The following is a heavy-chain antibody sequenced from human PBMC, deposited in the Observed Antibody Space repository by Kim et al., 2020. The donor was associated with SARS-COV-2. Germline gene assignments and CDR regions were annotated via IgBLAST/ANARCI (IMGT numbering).Heavy chain of an antibody. CDR2: FNYNGNT. CDR3: AKGAGCYGF. CDR1: GGSITSYH. J-gene: IGHJ4*02. D-gene: IGHD6-19*01. Sequence: SETLSLTCTVSGGSITSYHWSCLRQPPGKGLEWIGYFNYNGNTNYNPALKSRVTISVDASKNQLSLKQIAVTGADTAVIFYAKGAGCYGFGGQGPLAT. V-gene: IGHV4-59*01.